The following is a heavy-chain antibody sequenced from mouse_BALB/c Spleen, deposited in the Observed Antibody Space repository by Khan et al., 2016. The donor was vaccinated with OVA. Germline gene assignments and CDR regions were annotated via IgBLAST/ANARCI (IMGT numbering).Heavy chain of an antibody. V-gene: IGHV1S81*02. J-gene: IGHJ3*01. CDR3: SRSGYGSFVY. CDR1: GYMFSSYY. D-gene: IGHD2-2*01. Sequence: QVQLKQSGAELVKPGASVKLSCKASGYMFSSYYMYWVQQRPGQGLEWIGEINPNNGGTNHNEKFKSKATLTVHKSSSTAYMQLSSLTSEDSAVYCCSRSGYGSFVYWGRGTLVTVSA. CDR2: INPNNGGT.